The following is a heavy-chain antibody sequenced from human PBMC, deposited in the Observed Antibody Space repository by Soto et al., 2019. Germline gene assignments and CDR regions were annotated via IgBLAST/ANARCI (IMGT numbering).Heavy chain of an antibody. CDR1: GFTVSSNY. D-gene: IGHD3-22*01. V-gene: IGHV3-53*01. Sequence: EVQLVESGGGLIQPGGSLRLSCAASGFTVSSNYMSWVRQAPGKGLEWVSVIYSGGSTYYADSVKGRFTISRDNSKDTLYLQMTRLRAEDTAVYYCARNYDSTAGGAFDIWGQGTMVTVSS. CDR2: IYSGGST. J-gene: IGHJ3*02. CDR3: ARNYDSTAGGAFDI.